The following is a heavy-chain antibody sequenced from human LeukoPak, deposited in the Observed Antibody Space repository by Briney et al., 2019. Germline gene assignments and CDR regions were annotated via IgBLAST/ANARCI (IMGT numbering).Heavy chain of an antibody. Sequence: GGSLRLSCAASGFTFSSYGMHWVRQAPGKGLEWVAVISYDGSNKYYADSVKGRFTISRDNSKNTLYLQMNSLRAKDTAVYYCANAEGFDYWGQGTLVTVSS. CDR2: ISYDGSNK. CDR3: ANAEGFDY. CDR1: GFTFSSYG. V-gene: IGHV3-30*18. J-gene: IGHJ4*02.